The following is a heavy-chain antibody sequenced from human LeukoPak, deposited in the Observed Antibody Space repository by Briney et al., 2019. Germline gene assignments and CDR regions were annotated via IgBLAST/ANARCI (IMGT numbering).Heavy chain of an antibody. CDR1: GFTFSSHW. CDR2: IKQYGSEK. J-gene: IGHJ4*02. CDR3: ARVANPYYDFHY. Sequence: SGGSLRLSCAASGFTFSSHWMSWVRQAPGKGPEWVANIKQYGSEKYYVDFVKGRFTISRDNAKNSLYLQMNSLRAEDTAVYYCARVANPYYDFHYWGQGTLVTVSS. D-gene: IGHD3-3*01. V-gene: IGHV3-7*01.